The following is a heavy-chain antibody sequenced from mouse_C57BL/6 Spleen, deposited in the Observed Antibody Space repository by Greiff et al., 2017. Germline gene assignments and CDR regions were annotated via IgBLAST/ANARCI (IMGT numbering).Heavy chain of an antibody. CDR2: IHPNSGST. CDR1: GYTFTSYW. CDR3: YYYGSSYGYFDV. Sequence: QVQLKQPGAELVKPGASVKLSCKASGYTFTSYWMHWVKQRPGQGLEWIGMIHPNSGSTNYNEKFKSKATLTVDKSSSTAYMQLSSLTSEDSAVYYCYYYGSSYGYFDVWGTGTTVTASS. D-gene: IGHD1-1*01. J-gene: IGHJ1*03. V-gene: IGHV1-64*01.